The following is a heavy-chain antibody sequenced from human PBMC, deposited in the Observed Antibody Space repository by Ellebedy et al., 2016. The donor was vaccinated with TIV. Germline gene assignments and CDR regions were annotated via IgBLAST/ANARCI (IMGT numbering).Heavy chain of an antibody. V-gene: IGHV3-23*01. J-gene: IGHJ4*02. CDR3: AKRLELRRVPDY. CDR2: VSASGGDT. CDR1: GFRFNNFA. Sequence: GGSLRLSCAASGFRFNNFAMSWVRQAPGKGLEWVSAVSASGGDTYYADSVKGRFTISRDDSKNTLYLQMNSLRAEDTAVYYCAKRLELRRVPDYWGQGTLVTVSS. D-gene: IGHD1-7*01.